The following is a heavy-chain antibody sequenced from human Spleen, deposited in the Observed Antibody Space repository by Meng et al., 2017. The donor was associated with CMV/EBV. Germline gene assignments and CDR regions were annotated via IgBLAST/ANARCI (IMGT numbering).Heavy chain of an antibody. CDR2: IYSGGST. Sequence: GESLKISCAASGFTFSSYAMSWVRQAPGKGLEWVSVIYSGGSTYHTESVKGRFSISRDNSNNTLYLQMNSLRAEDTAVYYCLAHYVATYVYWGQGTLVTVSS. CDR3: LAHYVATYVY. V-gene: IGHV3-23*03. CDR1: GFTFSSYA. D-gene: IGHD5-12*01. J-gene: IGHJ4*02.